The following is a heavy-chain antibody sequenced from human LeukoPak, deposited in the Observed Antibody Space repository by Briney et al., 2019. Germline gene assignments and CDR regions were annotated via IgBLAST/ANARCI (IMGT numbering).Heavy chain of an antibody. Sequence: SETLSLTCTVSGGSISSGGYYWSWIRQHPGKGLEWIGYIYYSGSTYYNPSLKSRVTISVDTSKNQFSLKLSSVTAADTAVYYWAGLVGSSYNYYSSGDGWYAPWGQETLVTVSS. V-gene: IGHV4-31*03. CDR2: IYYSGST. CDR3: AGLVGSSYNYYSSGDGWYAP. CDR1: GGSISSGGYY. D-gene: IGHD3-22*01. J-gene: IGHJ5*02.